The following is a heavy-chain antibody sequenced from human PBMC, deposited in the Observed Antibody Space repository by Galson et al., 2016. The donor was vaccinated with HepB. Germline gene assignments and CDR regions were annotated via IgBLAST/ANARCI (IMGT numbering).Heavy chain of an antibody. J-gene: IGHJ3*02. D-gene: IGHD3/OR15-3a*01. CDR1: GFTLTSYA. Sequence: SVKVSCKASGFTLTSYAIKWVRQAPGQRLEWMGWINVGNGNTKHSEKFQGRVTITRDTSASTVYMELSSLRSEDTAVYYCAREHDIWTSYAFDIWGQGTMITVPS. CDR3: AREHDIWTSYAFDI. V-gene: IGHV1-3*01. CDR2: INVGNGNT.